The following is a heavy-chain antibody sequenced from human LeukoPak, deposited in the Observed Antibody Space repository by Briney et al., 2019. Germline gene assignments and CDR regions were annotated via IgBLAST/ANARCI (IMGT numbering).Heavy chain of an antibody. CDR3: ATRGRYCSSTSCYVLTSMSHWFDP. Sequence: ASVKVSCKVSGYTLTELSMHWVRQAPGKGLEWMGGFDPEDGETIYAQKFQGRVTMTEDTSTDTAYMELSSLRSEDTAVYYCATRGRYCSSTSCYVLTSMSHWFDPWGQGTLVTVSS. J-gene: IGHJ5*02. CDR1: GYTLTELS. D-gene: IGHD2-2*01. V-gene: IGHV1-24*01. CDR2: FDPEDGET.